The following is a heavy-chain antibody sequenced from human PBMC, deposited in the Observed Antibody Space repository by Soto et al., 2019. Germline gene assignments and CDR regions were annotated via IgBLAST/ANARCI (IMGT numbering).Heavy chain of an antibody. J-gene: IGHJ6*02. D-gene: IGHD3-10*01. CDR1: GGSVSSGSYY. V-gene: IGHV4-61*01. CDR3: ARMAMVRGVVAYYYYGMDV. Sequence: SETLSLTCTVSGGSVSSGSYYWSWIRQPPGKGLEWIGYIYYSGSTNYNPSLKSRVTISVDTSKNQFSLKLSSVTAADTAVYYCARMAMVRGVVAYYYYGMDVWGQGTTVTVS. CDR2: IYYSGST.